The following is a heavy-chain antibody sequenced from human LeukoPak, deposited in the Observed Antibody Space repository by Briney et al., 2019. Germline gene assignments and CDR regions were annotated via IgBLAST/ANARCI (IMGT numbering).Heavy chain of an antibody. J-gene: IGHJ4*02. CDR2: ITRDGSGK. CDR3: ATMLGDRTVYDY. Sequence: GGSLRLSCVASGFSLTTRWMSWVRHAPGEGLEWVASITRDGSGKYYSDSVKGRFSISNDNAKSSLLLQMNILRGEDTAVCYCATMLGDRTVYDYWGQGTLVTVSS. V-gene: IGHV3-7*01. CDR1: GFSLTTRW. D-gene: IGHD1-26*01.